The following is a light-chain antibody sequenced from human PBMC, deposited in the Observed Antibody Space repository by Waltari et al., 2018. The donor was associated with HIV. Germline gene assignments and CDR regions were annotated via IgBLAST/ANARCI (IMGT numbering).Light chain of an antibody. J-gene: IGKJ1*01. V-gene: IGKV3-15*01. Sequence: EIVMTQSPATLSVSPGQRATVSCWASQSISSNLAWYQQRRGRAPRLLVYDASSTVHGIPARLSASGFATEFTLTTSSLQSEDFAVYYCQQYNDWLSWTFGQGTKVEMK. CDR1: QSISSN. CDR3: QQYNDWLSWT. CDR2: DAS.